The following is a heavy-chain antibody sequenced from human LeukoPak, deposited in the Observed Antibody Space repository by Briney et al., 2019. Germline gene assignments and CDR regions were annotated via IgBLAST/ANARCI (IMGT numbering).Heavy chain of an antibody. J-gene: IGHJ6*03. CDR1: GFTFSSYG. V-gene: IGHV3-30*02. Sequence: GGSLRLSCAASGFTFSSYGMHWVRQAPGKGLEWVAFIRYDGSNKYYADSVKGRLTISRDNSKNTLYLQMNSLRAEDTAVYYCAKEEMDYCYYGSGRPCYYYYMDVWGKGTTVTISS. D-gene: IGHD3-10*01. CDR2: IRYDGSNK. CDR3: AKEEMDYCYYGSGRPCYYYYMDV.